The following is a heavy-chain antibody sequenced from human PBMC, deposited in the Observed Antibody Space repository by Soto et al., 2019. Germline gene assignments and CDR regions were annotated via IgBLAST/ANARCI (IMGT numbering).Heavy chain of an antibody. J-gene: IGHJ4*02. V-gene: IGHV4-39*01. CDR1: GGSISSSSYY. CDR2: IYYSGST. D-gene: IGHD6-13*01. CDR3: AEGIRRGFDY. Sequence: SSETLSLTCTVSGGSISSSSYYWGWIRQPPGKGLEWIGSIYYSGSTYYNPSLKSRVTISVDTSKNQFSLKLSSVTAADTAVYYCAEGIRRGFDYWGQGTLVTVSS.